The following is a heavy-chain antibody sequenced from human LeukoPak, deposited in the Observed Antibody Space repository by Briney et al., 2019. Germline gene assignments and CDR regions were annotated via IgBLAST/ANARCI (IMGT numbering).Heavy chain of an antibody. J-gene: IGHJ4*02. CDR2: LSGSGGNT. CDR3: AKGSYYYDSADYFDY. Sequence: PGGSLRLSCAASGFTFSSYAMSWVRQAPGKGLEWVSTLSGSGGNTYYADSVKGRVTISRDNSKNTLYLQINSLRAEDTAVYHCAKGSYYYDSADYFDYWGQGTLVTVSS. V-gene: IGHV3-23*01. CDR1: GFTFSSYA. D-gene: IGHD3-22*01.